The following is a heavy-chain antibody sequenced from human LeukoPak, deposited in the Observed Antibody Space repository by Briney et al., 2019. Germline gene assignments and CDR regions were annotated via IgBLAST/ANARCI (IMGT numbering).Heavy chain of an antibody. CDR1: GFTFSTFA. D-gene: IGHD4-17*01. V-gene: IGHV3-23*01. J-gene: IGHJ5*02. CDR2: ITGTHYTT. CDR3: TKDPNGDYVGAFDP. Sequence: GGSLRLSCAASGFTFSTFAMTWVRQAPGKGLGWVSSITGTHYTTYNTDSVKGRFTISRDNSKNTLYLQTNSLRADDTAVYYCTKDPNGDYVGAFDPWGQGTLVTVSS.